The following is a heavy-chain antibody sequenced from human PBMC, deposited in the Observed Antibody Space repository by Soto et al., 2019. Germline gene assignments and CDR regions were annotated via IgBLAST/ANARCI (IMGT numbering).Heavy chain of an antibody. CDR2: IYYSGST. CDR1: GGSISSSSYY. J-gene: IGHJ6*02. V-gene: IGHV4-39*01. Sequence: PSETLSLTCTVSGGSISSSSYYWGWIRQPPGKGLEWIGSIYYSGSTYYNPSLKSRVTISVDTSKNQFSLKLSSVTAADTAVYYCASEGSRYYYYDVMDFWGRGTTVTVSS. CDR3: ASEGSRYYYYDVMDF. D-gene: IGHD3-10*01.